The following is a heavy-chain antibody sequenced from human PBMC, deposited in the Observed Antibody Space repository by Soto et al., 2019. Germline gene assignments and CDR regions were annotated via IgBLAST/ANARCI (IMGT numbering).Heavy chain of an antibody. D-gene: IGHD3-10*01. V-gene: IGHV1-2*02. CDR2: INPNSGGT. CDR1: GYTFTGYY. CDR3: ARGSDITMVRGVMGYYFDY. J-gene: IGHJ4*02. Sequence: ASVKVSCKASGYTFTGYYMHWVRQAPGQGLEWMGWINPNSGGTNYAQKFQGRVTMTRDTSKNQFSLKLSSVTAADTAVYYCARGSDITMVRGVMGYYFDYWGQGTLVTVSS.